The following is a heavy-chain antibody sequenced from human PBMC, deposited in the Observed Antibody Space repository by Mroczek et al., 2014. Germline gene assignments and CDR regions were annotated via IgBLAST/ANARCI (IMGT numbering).Heavy chain of an antibody. J-gene: IGHJ6*02. CDR3: ARDTVAHYYYYGMDV. V-gene: IGHV4-31*03. CDR1: GGSISSGGYY. D-gene: IGHD4-23*01. CDR2: IYYSGST. Sequence: QVQLQESGPGLVKPSQTLSLTCTVSGGSISSGGYYWSWIRQHPGKGLEWIGYIYYSGSTYYNPSLKSRVTISVDTSKNQFSLKLSSVTAADTAVYYCARDTVAHYYYYGMDVVGPRDHGHRLL.